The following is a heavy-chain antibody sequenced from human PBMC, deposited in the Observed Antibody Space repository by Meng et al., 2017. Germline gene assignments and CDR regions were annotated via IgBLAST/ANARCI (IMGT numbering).Heavy chain of an antibody. D-gene: IGHD3-9*01. V-gene: IGHV4-34*01. J-gene: IGHJ4*02. Sequence: VQLPQGGAGLLKPSETLSLTCAVYGGSFSGYYWSWIRQPPGKGLEWIGEINHSGGTNYNPSLKSRVTISVDTSKNQFSLKLSSVTAADTAVYYCARGRYFDWLSYRYYFDYWGQGTLVTVSS. CDR1: GGSFSGYY. CDR2: INHSGGT. CDR3: ARGRYFDWLSYRYYFDY.